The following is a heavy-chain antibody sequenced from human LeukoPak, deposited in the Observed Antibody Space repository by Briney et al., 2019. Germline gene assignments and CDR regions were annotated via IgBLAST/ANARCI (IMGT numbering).Heavy chain of an antibody. Sequence: KASETLSLTCTASGGSISSSSYYWGWIRQPPGKGLEWIGSIYYSGSTYHNPSLKSRVTISVDTSKNQFSLKLSSVTAADTAVYYCARHDGPLLSAFDIWGQGTMVTVSS. D-gene: IGHD5-24*01. CDR1: GGSISSSSYY. CDR2: IYYSGST. V-gene: IGHV4-39*01. J-gene: IGHJ3*02. CDR3: ARHDGPLLSAFDI.